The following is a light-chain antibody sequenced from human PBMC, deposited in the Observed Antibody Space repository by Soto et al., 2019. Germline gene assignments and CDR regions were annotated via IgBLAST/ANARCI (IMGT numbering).Light chain of an antibody. Sequence: QPVLTQSSSASASLGSSVKLTCTLSSGHSSYIIAWHQQQPGKAPRYLMKLEGSGSYNKGSGVPDRFSGSSSGADRYLTISNLQLEDEADYYCETWDSNTYVVFGGGTKLTVL. CDR2: LEGSGSY. V-gene: IGLV4-60*02. J-gene: IGLJ2*01. CDR3: ETWDSNTYVV. CDR1: SGHSSYI.